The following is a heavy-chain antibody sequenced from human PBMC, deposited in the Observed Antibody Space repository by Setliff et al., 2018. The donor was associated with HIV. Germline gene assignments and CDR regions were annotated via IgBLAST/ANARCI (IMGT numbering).Heavy chain of an antibody. CDR3: AKDRRGITGTKSCAWFDP. D-gene: IGHD1-7*01. V-gene: IGHV4-39*07. CDR1: GGSISSSGPGYY. J-gene: IGHJ5*02. CDR2: VYYSGRT. Sequence: SETLSLTCTVSGGSISSSGPGYYWGWVRQPPGGGLEWIGSVYYSGRTYYNPSLRSRVTISVDTSKNQLSLRLTTMTAADTAVYYCAKDRRGITGTKSCAWFDPWGQGTLVTVSS.